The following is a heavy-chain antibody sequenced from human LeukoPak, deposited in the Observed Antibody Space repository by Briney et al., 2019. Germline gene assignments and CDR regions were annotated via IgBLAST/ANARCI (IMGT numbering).Heavy chain of an antibody. J-gene: IGHJ6*02. CDR3: ARHPAYGGNQDYYYGMDV. D-gene: IGHD4-23*01. CDR1: GGSISSSSYY. CDR2: IYYSGST. V-gene: IGHV4-39*01. Sequence: PSETLSLTCTVSGGSISSSSYYWGWIRQPPGKGLEWIGSIYYSGSTYYNPSLKSRVTISVDTSKNQFSLKLSSVTAADTAVYYCARHPAYGGNQDYYYGMDVWGQGTTVTVSS.